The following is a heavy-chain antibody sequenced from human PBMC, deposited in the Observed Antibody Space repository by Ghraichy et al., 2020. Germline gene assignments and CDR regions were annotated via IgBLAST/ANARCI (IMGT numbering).Heavy chain of an antibody. CDR1: GFTFSSYS. Sequence: GGSLRLSCAASGFTFSSYSMNWVRQAPGKGLEWVSYISSSSSTIYYADSVKGRFTISRDNAKNSLYLQMNSLRDEDTAVYYCARIYSSGYYYYFDYWGQGTLVTVSS. CDR2: ISSSSSTI. CDR3: ARIYSSGYYYYFDY. D-gene: IGHD3-22*01. V-gene: IGHV3-48*02. J-gene: IGHJ4*02.